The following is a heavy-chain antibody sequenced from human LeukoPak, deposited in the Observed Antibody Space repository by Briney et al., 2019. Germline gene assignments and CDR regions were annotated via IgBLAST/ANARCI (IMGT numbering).Heavy chain of an antibody. CDR3: ARLEMATAIDY. CDR2: INHSGST. CDR1: GGSFSGYY. D-gene: IGHD5-24*01. Sequence: SETLSLTCAVYGGSFSGYYWSWIRQPPGKGLEWIGEINHSGSTNYNPSLKSRVTISVDTSKNQLSLKLSSVTAADTAVYYCARLEMATAIDYWGQGTLVTVSS. V-gene: IGHV4-34*01. J-gene: IGHJ4*02.